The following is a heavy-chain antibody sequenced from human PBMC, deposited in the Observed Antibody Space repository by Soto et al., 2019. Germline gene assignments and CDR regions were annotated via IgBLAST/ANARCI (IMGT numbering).Heavy chain of an antibody. Sequence: GGSLRLSCAASGFTFSSYAMSWVRQAPGKGLEWASAISASGGTTYYAASVKGRSTISRDNSKSTLYLQMNSLRAEDTGVYFCAKDRDYDTSGYYFVSWGQGTLVTV. CDR3: AKDRDYDTSGYYFVS. CDR1: GFTFSSYA. CDR2: ISASGGTT. V-gene: IGHV3-23*01. J-gene: IGHJ4*02. D-gene: IGHD3-22*01.